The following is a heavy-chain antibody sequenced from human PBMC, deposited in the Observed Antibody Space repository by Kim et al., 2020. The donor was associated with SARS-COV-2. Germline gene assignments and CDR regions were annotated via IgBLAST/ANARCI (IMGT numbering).Heavy chain of an antibody. V-gene: IGHV4-38-2*02. D-gene: IGHD3-10*01. CDR3: ARDQGYGSGSLACFAS. Sequence: SETLSLTCTVSGYSISSGYFWGWIRQFPGKGLAWSGSMLHGGDSANNPSLKSRFTISLDTSKNEFSLKLRSVTAADTAVYYCARDQGYGSGSLACFASWG. CDR1: GYSISSGYF. J-gene: IGHJ5*01. CDR2: MLHGGDS.